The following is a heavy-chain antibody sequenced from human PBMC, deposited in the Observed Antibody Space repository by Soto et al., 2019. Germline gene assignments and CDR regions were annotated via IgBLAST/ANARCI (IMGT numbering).Heavy chain of an antibody. V-gene: IGHV3-11*01. CDR1: GFTFSDYY. D-gene: IGHD3-10*01. J-gene: IGHJ6*03. CDR3: ARVEFGELFGYYYYYMDV. CDR2: ISSSGSTI. Sequence: GGSLRLSCAASGFTFSDYYMSWIRQAPGKGLEWVSYISSSGSTIYYADSVKGRFTISRDNAKNSLYLQMNSLRAEDTAVYYCARVEFGELFGYYYYYMDVWGKGTTVTVSS.